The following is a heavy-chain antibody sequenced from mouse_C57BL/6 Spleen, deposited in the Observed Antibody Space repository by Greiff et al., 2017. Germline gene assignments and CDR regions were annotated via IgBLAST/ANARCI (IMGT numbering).Heavy chain of an antibody. D-gene: IGHD2-4*01. CDR3: ARYDYDDAMDY. Sequence: DVQLQESGPGLVKPSQTVFLTCTVTGISITTGNYRWSWIRQFPGNKLEWIGYIYYSGTITYNPSLTSRTTITRDTPKNQFFLEMNSLTAEDTATYYCARYDYDDAMDYWGQGTSVTVSS. V-gene: IGHV3-5*01. J-gene: IGHJ4*01. CDR1: GISITTGNYR. CDR2: IYYSGTI.